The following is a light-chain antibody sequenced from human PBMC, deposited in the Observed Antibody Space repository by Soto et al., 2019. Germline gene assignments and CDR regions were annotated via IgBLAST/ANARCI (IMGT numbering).Light chain of an antibody. CDR3: QKYSGVPV. J-gene: IGKJ3*01. CDR1: QDIRNF. CDR2: AAS. Sequence: DIQMTQSPPSLSASVGDRVTITCRASQDIRNFVAWYQQKPGKAPKLLIYAASTLQSGVPSRFSGSGSGTDFTLTISLLQAEDVASYSCQKYSGVPVFGPGTKVEIK. V-gene: IGKV1-27*01.